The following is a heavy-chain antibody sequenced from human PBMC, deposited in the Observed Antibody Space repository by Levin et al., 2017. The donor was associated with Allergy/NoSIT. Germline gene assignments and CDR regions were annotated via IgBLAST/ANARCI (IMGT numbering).Heavy chain of an antibody. D-gene: IGHD3-10*01. CDR3: ARDMGTMVRGVIKYDYGMDG. Sequence: GESLKISCAASGFTVSSNYMSWVRQAPGKGLEWVSVIYSGGSTYYADSVKGRFTISRDNSKNTLYLQMNSLRAEDTAVYYCARDMGTMVRGVIKYDYGMDGWGQGTTVTVSS. CDR1: GFTVSSNY. V-gene: IGHV3-53*01. CDR2: IYSGGST. J-gene: IGHJ6*02.